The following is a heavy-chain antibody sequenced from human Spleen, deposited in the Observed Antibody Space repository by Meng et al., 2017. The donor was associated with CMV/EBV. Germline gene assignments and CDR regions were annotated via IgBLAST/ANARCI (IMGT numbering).Heavy chain of an antibody. Sequence: GALRLSCAASGFTFSSFAMHWVRQAPGKGLEWVAIISFDGSNEYYADSVKGRFTISRDNSKNTLYLQMNSLRGEDTAVYYCARAPAGLLWLDVWGQGTTVTVSS. J-gene: IGHJ6*02. D-gene: IGHD3-10*01. V-gene: IGHV3-30*04. CDR1: GFTFSSFA. CDR3: ARAPAGLLWLDV. CDR2: ISFDGSNE.